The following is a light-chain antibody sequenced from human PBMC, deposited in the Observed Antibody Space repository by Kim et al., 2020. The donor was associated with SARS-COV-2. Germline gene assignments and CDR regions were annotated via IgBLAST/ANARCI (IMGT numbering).Light chain of an antibody. J-gene: IGKJ2*01. CDR1: QSISSW. Sequence: DIQMTQSPSTMSASVGDRVTITCRASQSISSWLAWYQQKPGKAPKLLIYKASSLESGVPSRFSGSGSGTEFTLTISSLQPDDFATYYCQQYNSYSPYTFGQGTKLGSN. CDR2: KAS. CDR3: QQYNSYSPYT. V-gene: IGKV1-5*03.